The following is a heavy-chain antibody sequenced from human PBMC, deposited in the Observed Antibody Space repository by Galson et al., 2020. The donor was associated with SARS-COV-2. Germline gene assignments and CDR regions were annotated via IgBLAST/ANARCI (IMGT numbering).Heavy chain of an antibody. CDR1: GVSFSSSYW. Sequence: TLSLTCGVSGVSFSSSYWWSWVRQPPGKGLEWIGEISHSGSTNYNPSLKSRVAISVDKSNNQFSLKVNAVTAADTAVYYCAALVGTAMFKYWGQGTLVTVSS. J-gene: IGHJ4*02. CDR2: ISHSGST. D-gene: IGHD5-18*01. V-gene: IGHV4-4*02. CDR3: AALVGTAMFKY.